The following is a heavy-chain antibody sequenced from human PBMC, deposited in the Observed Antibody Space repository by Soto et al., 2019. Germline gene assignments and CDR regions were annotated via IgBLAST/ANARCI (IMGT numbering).Heavy chain of an antibody. CDR3: ANNYGDYVYYYYGMDV. CDR2: IIPIFGTA. J-gene: IGHJ6*02. CDR1: GGTFSSYA. Sequence: QVQLVQSGAEVKKPGSSVKVSCKASGGTFSSYAISWVRQAPGQGLEWMGGIIPIFGTANYAQKFQGRVTIPADESTSTAYMELSSLRSEDTAVYYCANNYGDYVYYYYGMDVWGQGTTVTVSS. V-gene: IGHV1-69*01. D-gene: IGHD4-17*01.